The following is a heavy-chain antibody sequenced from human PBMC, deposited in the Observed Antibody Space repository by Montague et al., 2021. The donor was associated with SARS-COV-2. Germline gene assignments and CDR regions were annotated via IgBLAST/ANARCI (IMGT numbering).Heavy chain of an antibody. Sequence: SLRLSCAASGFIFSNYAMNWVRQTPGKGLEWVSVIYGDGSKTYYADSVKGRFTISRDNSKNTLYLQMNSLRTEDTALYYCAKGWDPGGWIAIYDSWGQGTLVPVSS. V-gene: IGHV3-23*03. CDR2: IYGDGSKT. CDR3: AKGWDPGGWIAIYDS. J-gene: IGHJ4*02. D-gene: IGHD6-19*01. CDR1: GFIFSNYA.